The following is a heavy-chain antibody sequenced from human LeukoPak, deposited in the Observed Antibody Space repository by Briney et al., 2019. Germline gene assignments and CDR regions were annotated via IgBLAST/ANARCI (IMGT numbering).Heavy chain of an antibody. Sequence: ESLKISCMGSGYIFTNYWIGWVRQMPGKGLEWMGIIYPSDSDTRYSPSFQGQVTISADKSINTAYVQWSSLKASDTAMYYCARQPKGGTVDYWGQGTLVTVSS. J-gene: IGHJ4*02. D-gene: IGHD2-15*01. CDR3: ARQPKGGTVDY. CDR1: GYIFTNYW. V-gene: IGHV5-51*01. CDR2: IYPSDSDT.